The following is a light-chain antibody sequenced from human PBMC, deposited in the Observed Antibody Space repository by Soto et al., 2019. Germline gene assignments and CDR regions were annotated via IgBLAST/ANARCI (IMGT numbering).Light chain of an antibody. CDR3: QQYDNIPRT. Sequence: PGERATISCRASQSINNNFVAWYQQKPGQAPRILIYGASTRATGIPDRFSGRGSGTDFTLTISRLEPGDFAMYYCQQYDNIPRTFGQGTKVEVK. J-gene: IGKJ1*01. CDR1: QSINNNF. CDR2: GAS. V-gene: IGKV3-20*01.